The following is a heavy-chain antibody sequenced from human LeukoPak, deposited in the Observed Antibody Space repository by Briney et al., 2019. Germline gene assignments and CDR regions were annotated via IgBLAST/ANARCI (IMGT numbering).Heavy chain of an antibody. CDR2: ISYYGSNK. D-gene: IGHD1-26*01. CDR1: GFTFSSSG. J-gene: IGHJ2*01. V-gene: IGHV3-30*18. CDR3: AKDRTVGASYWYFDL. Sequence: GGSLRLSCAASGFTFSSSGMHWVRQAPGKGLEWVAVISYYGSNKYYADSVKGRFTISRDNSKNTLYLQMNSLRTEDTAIYYCAKDRTVGASYWYFDLWGRGTLVTVSS.